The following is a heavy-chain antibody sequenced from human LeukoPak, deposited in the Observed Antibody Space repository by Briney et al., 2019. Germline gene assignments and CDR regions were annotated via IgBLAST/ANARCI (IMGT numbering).Heavy chain of an antibody. CDR3: ARDMLEGDIVVVPAAPRY. CDR1: GFTFSSYA. D-gene: IGHD2-2*01. V-gene: IGHV3-30*01. Sequence: GGSLRLSCAASGFTFSSYATHWVRQAPGKGLGWVAVISYDGSNKYYADSVKGRFTISRDNSKNTLYLQMNSLRAEDTAIYYCARDMLEGDIVVVPAAPRYWGQGTLVTVSS. J-gene: IGHJ4*02. CDR2: ISYDGSNK.